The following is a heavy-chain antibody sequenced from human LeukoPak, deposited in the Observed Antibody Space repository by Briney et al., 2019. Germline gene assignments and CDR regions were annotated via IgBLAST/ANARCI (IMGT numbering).Heavy chain of an antibody. Sequence: SETLSLTWTISGGSISGYYWGWIRQPPGKGLEWIGYINFIGNTNYNPSLKSRVTISEDTSKNLFSLRLSSVTAADTAVYYCARLRGLDCSTTSCSRLNAFDIWGLGTVVTVSS. CDR3: ARLRGLDCSTTSCSRLNAFDI. V-gene: IGHV4-59*08. CDR1: GGSISGYY. D-gene: IGHD2-2*01. CDR2: INFIGNT. J-gene: IGHJ3*02.